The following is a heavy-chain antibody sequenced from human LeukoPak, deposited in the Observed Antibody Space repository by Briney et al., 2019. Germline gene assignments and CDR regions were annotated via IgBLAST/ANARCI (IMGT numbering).Heavy chain of an antibody. CDR3: ARPEGEMASHPYYFDY. J-gene: IGHJ4*02. CDR1: GYSFTSYW. CDR2: IYPGDSDT. V-gene: IGHV5-51*01. Sequence: GESLKISCKRSGYSFTSYWIGLVRQMAGKGVGGMGIIYPGDSDTSYGPSFQGQVTISADKSISPAYLQWSSLKASDTAMYYCARPEGEMASHPYYFDYWGQGTLVTVSS. D-gene: IGHD5-24*01.